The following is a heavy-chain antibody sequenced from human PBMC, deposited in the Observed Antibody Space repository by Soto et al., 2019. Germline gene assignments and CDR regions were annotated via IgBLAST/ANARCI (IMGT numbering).Heavy chain of an antibody. CDR2: ISYDGSNK. CDR1: GFTFSSYA. CDR3: ARGSGYPLPLY. D-gene: IGHD3-3*01. V-gene: IGHV3-30-3*01. J-gene: IGHJ4*02. Sequence: QVQLVESGGGVVQPGRSLRLSCAASGFTFSSYAMHWVRQAPGKGLEWVAVISYDGSNKYYADSVKGRFTISRDNSKNTLYLQMNSLSGEDTAVYYCARGSGYPLPLYWGQGTLVTVSS.